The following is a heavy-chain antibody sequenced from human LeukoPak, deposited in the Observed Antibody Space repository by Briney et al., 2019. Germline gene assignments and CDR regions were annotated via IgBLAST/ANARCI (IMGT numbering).Heavy chain of an antibody. CDR1: GGSISSSSYY. Sequence: PSETLSLTCTVSGGSISSSSYYWGWLRQPPGKGLEWIGSIYYSGSTYYNPSLKSRVTISVDTSKNQFSLKLSSVTAADTAVYYCARHSHYYYYMDVWGKGTTVTVCS. V-gene: IGHV4-39*01. J-gene: IGHJ6*03. CDR3: ARHSHYYYYMDV. CDR2: IYYSGST.